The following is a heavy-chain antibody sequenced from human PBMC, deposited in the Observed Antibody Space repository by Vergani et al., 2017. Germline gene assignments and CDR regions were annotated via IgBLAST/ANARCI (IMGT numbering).Heavy chain of an antibody. CDR2: ISYDGSNK. V-gene: IGHV3-30-3*01. J-gene: IGHJ3*02. CDR3: ARDRRGSYYTGAFDI. D-gene: IGHD1-26*01. Sequence: QVQLVESGGGVVQPGRSLRLSCAASGFTFSSYAMHWVRQAPGKGLEWVAVISYDGSNKYYADSVKGRFTISRDNSKNTLYLQMNSLRAEDTAVYYCARDRRGSYYTGAFDIWGQGTMVTVSS. CDR1: GFTFSSYA.